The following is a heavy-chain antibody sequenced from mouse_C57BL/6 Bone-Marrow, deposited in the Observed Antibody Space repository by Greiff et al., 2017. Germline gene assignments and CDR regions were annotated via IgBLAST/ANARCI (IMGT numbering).Heavy chain of an antibody. D-gene: IGHD4-1*01. CDR1: EYEFPSHD. Sequence: DVKLVESGGGLVQPGESLKLSCESNEYEFPSHDMSWVRKTPEKRLELVAAINSDGGSTYYPDTMERRFIISRDNTKETLYLQMSSLRSEDTALYYCARTGSYWYFDVWGTGTTVTVSA. CDR2: INSDGGST. CDR3: ARTGSYWYFDV. J-gene: IGHJ1*03. V-gene: IGHV5-2*01.